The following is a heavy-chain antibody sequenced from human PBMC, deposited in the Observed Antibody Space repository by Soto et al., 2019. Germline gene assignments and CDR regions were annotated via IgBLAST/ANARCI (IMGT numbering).Heavy chain of an antibody. CDR1: GFTFGDYA. CDR3: TRDSDSSGYYYDPPEFSFDY. Sequence: GGSLRLSCTASGFTFGDYAMSWFRQAPGKGLEWVGFIRSKAYGGTTEYAASVKGRFTISRDDSKSIAYLQMNSLKTEDTAVYYCTRDSDSSGYYYDPPEFSFDYWGQGTLVTVSS. V-gene: IGHV3-49*03. J-gene: IGHJ4*02. D-gene: IGHD3-22*01. CDR2: IRSKAYGGTT.